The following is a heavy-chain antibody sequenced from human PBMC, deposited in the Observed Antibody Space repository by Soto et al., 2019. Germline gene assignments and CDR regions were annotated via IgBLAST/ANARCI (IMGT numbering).Heavy chain of an antibody. V-gene: IGHV1-18*01. Sequence: QVQLVQSGAEVKKPGASVKVSCKASGYTFSSYGISWVRQAPGQGLEWMGWISAYNGNTKYAQKIQGRVTMTTDTSTRTAYMALRSLRSDDTAVYYCARDSPPVDYWGQGTLVTVSS. CDR1: GYTFSSYG. CDR3: ARDSPPVDY. J-gene: IGHJ4*02. CDR2: ISAYNGNT.